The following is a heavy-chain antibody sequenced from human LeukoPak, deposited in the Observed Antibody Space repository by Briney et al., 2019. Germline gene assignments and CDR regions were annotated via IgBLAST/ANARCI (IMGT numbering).Heavy chain of an antibody. J-gene: IGHJ5*02. Sequence: GGSLRISCAASGFTFSSYAMSWVRQAPGKGLERVSVISGSGTTTNYADSVKGRFTISRDDSRNTLYLQMNSLRVEDTAVYYCARRGYDILTGYSWYNWFDPWGQGTLVTVSS. CDR3: ARRGYDILTGYSWYNWFDP. D-gene: IGHD3-9*01. CDR1: GFTFSSYA. CDR2: ISGSGTTT. V-gene: IGHV3-23*01.